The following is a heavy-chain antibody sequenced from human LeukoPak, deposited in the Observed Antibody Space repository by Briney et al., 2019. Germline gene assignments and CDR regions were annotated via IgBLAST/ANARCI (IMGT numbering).Heavy chain of an antibody. V-gene: IGHV3-30*02. CDR3: AKDQVRGDSSSGSFDS. D-gene: IGHD6-6*01. CDR2: KWDDGKNI. J-gene: IGHJ4*02. CDR1: GFTFSRYG. Sequence: GGSPRLSCAASGFTFSRYGFHWVRQAPSSGLEWVAYKWDDGKNIRYAESVKGRFTISRDNSMNTVFLQMNSLRAEDTAMYYCAKDQVRGDSSSGSFDSWGLGILVTVSS.